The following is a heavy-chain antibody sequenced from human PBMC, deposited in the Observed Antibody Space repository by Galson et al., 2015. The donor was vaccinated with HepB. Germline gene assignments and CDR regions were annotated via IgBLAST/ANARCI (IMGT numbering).Heavy chain of an antibody. Sequence: SLRLSCAGSGFTFSRYAMHWVRQAPGKGLECVAMRDSVKSRFTISRDNSKNTLYLQMKGMRDEDTAIYYCARSPAGAAYFDFWGQGTLVTVST. CDR3: ARSPAGAAYFDF. J-gene: IGHJ4*02. D-gene: IGHD1-26*01. CDR1: GFTFSRYA. V-gene: IGHV3-33*01. CDR2: R.